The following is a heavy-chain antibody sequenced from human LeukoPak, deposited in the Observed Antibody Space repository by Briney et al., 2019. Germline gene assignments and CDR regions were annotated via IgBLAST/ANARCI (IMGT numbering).Heavy chain of an antibody. CDR1: GFTFSSYD. Sequence: GGSLRLSWAASGFTFSSYDMHGVRQAPGKGLEWVAVISYDGSNKYYADSVKGRFTISRDNSKNTLYLQMNSLRAEDTAVYYCAKGHSSSWQGYWGQGTLVTVSS. CDR3: AKGHSSSWQGY. J-gene: IGHJ4*02. D-gene: IGHD6-13*01. V-gene: IGHV3-30*18. CDR2: ISYDGSNK.